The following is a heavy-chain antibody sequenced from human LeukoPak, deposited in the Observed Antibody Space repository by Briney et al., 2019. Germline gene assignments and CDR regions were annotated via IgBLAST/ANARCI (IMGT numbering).Heavy chain of an antibody. CDR2: ISGSGGST. CDR3: AKGLYDFWSGYCHY. CDR1: GFTFSSYA. V-gene: IGHV3-23*01. Sequence: PGGSLRLSCAASGFTFSSYAMSWVRQAPGKGLEWVSAISGSGGSTYYADSVKGRFTISRDNSKNTLYLQMNSLRAEDTAVYYCAKGLYDFWSGYCHYWGQGTLVTVSS. D-gene: IGHD3-3*01. J-gene: IGHJ4*02.